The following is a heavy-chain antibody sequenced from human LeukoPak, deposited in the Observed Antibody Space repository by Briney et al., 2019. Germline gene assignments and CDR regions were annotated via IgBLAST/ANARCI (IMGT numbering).Heavy chain of an antibody. CDR1: GFTFSSYS. V-gene: IGHV3-21*01. Sequence: PGGSLRLSCAASGFTFSSYSMNWVRQAPGKGLEWVSSISSSSSYIYYADSVKGRFTISRDNAKNSLYLQMNSLRAEDTAVYYCARDFHSSSSEFDYWGQGTLVTVSS. D-gene: IGHD6-6*01. CDR3: ARDFHSSSSEFDY. J-gene: IGHJ4*02. CDR2: ISSSSSYI.